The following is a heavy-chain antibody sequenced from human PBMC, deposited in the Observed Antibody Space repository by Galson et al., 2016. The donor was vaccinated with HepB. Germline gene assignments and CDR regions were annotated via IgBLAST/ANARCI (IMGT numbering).Heavy chain of an antibody. CDR3: ARQTYYDYVWGSYNSVDF. D-gene: IGHD3-16*01. V-gene: IGHV4-39*01. CDR1: GDSISSRAYH. CDR2: IYYIGTT. J-gene: IGHJ4*02. Sequence: SETLSLTCSVSGDSISSRAYHWGWIRQPPGKGLEWIGSIYYIGTTYYNPSLKSRVSISVDTSKSQFSLTLNSMTAADTAVYYCARQTYYDYVWGSYNSVDFWGQGTVVTVSS.